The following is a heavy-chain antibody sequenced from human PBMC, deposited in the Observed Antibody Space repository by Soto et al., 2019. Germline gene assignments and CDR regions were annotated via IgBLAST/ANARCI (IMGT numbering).Heavy chain of an antibody. J-gene: IGHJ3*02. V-gene: IGHV3-30-3*01. CDR1: GFTFSSYA. Sequence: QVQLVESGGGVVQPGRSLRLSCAASGFTFSSYAMHWVRQAPGKGLEWVAVISYDGSNKYYADSVKGRFTISRDNSKNTLYLQMNSLRAEDTAVYYCARGYYYDRSVYLTDAFDIWGQGTMVTVSS. D-gene: IGHD3-22*01. CDR2: ISYDGSNK. CDR3: ARGYYYDRSVYLTDAFDI.